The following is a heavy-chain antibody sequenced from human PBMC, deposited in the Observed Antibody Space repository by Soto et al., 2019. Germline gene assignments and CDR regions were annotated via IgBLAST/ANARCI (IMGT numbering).Heavy chain of an antibody. J-gene: IGHJ6*02. V-gene: IGHV3-30*18. CDR1: GFTFSSYG. CDR2: LSYDGSNK. Sequence: PGGSLRLSCAASGFTFSSYGMHWVRQAPGKGLEWVAVLSYDGSNKYYADSVKGRFTISRDNSKNTLYLQLDSLRTEDTAVYYCAKDRQYYDILTGYYRMDVWGQGTTVTVSS. CDR3: AKDRQYYDILTGYYRMDV. D-gene: IGHD3-9*01.